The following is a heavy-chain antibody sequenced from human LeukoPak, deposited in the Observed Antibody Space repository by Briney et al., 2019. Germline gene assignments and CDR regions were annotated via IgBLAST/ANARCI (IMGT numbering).Heavy chain of an antibody. V-gene: IGHV4-61*02. CDR2: IYTSGST. CDR1: GGSISSGSYY. J-gene: IGHJ6*03. CDR3: ARVGAYSSGWYYYYMDV. Sequence: PSETLSLTCTVSGGSISSGSYYWSWIRQPAGKGLEWIGRIYTSGSTNYNPSLKSRVTISVGTSKNQFSLKLSSVTAADTAVYYCARVGAYSSGWYYYYMDVWGKGTTVTVSS. D-gene: IGHD6-19*01.